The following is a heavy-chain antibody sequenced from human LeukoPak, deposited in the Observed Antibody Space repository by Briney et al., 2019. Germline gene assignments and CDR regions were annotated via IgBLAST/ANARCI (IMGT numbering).Heavy chain of an antibody. D-gene: IGHD3-22*01. CDR3: ARSASYYYDSSGYCPY. J-gene: IGHJ4*02. Sequence: IYPGDSDTRYSPSFQGQVTISADKSISTAYLQWSSLKASDTAMYYCARSASYYYDSSGYCPYWGQGTLVTVSS. V-gene: IGHV5-51*01. CDR2: IYPGDSDT.